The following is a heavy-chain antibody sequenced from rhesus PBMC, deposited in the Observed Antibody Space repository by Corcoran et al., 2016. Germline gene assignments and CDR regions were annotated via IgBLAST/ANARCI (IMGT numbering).Heavy chain of an antibody. Sequence: QVQLRESGPGVVKPSETLSLTCAVSGGSISGGYDWSWIRQPPGKGLEWIGYIYGSSGSTNYNPSLKNRVTISKDASKNECSLKLSSVTAADTAVYYCARGYFDYWGQGVLVTVSS. V-gene: IGHV4-76*01. CDR3: ARGYFDY. CDR1: GGSISGGYD. CDR2: IYGSSGST. J-gene: IGHJ4*01.